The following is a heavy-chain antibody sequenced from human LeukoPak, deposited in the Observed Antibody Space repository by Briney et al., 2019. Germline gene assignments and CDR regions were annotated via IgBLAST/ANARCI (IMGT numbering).Heavy chain of an antibody. J-gene: IGHJ6*03. CDR1: GFSFNNYA. Sequence: GGSLRLSCAASGFSFNNYAMYWVRQAPGKGLEWVSYISSSGTTIYYADSVKGRFTISRDNAKNSLYLQMNSLRAEDTAVYFCARGVKGYDSSGTYYYYYYMDVWGKGTTVTVSS. CDR2: ISSSGTTI. D-gene: IGHD3-22*01. V-gene: IGHV3-48*04. CDR3: ARGVKGYDSSGTYYYYYYMDV.